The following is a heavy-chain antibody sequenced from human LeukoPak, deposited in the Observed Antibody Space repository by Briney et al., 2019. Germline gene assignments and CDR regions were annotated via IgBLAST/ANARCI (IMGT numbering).Heavy chain of an antibody. CDR1: GYTFTSYD. V-gene: IGHV1-8*01. CDR2: MNPNSGNT. J-gene: IGHJ5*02. Sequence: ASVKVSCKASGYTFTSYDINWVRQATGQGLEWMGWMNPNSGNTGYAQKFQGRVTMTRNTSISTAYVELSSLRSEDTAVYYCARVAGQSSADYSNWFDPWGQGTLVTVSS. D-gene: IGHD4-4*01. CDR3: ARVAGQSSADYSNWFDP.